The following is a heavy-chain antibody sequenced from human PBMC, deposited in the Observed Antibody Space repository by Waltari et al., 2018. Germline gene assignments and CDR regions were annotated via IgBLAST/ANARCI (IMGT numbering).Heavy chain of an antibody. CDR2: ISYDGSNK. J-gene: IGHJ4*02. CDR1: GFTFSSYA. CDR3: ARVSRDYYDSSGYRHLDY. Sequence: QVQLVESGGGVVQPGRSLRLSCAASGFTFSSYAMHWVRQAPGKGLEWVAVISYDGSNKYYADSVKGRFTISRDDSKNTLYLQMNSLRAEDTAVYYCARVSRDYYDSSGYRHLDYWGQGTLVTVSS. D-gene: IGHD3-22*01. V-gene: IGHV3-30-3*01.